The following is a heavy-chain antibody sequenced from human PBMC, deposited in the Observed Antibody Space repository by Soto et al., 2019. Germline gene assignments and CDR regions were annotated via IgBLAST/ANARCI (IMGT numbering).Heavy chain of an antibody. CDR3: ARDTDRPQLGGNYYYILDV. CDR2: IMPVFRRP. V-gene: IGHV1-69*12. CDR1: GGTFRTSA. D-gene: IGHD3-3*02. J-gene: IGHJ6*02. Sequence: QVQLVQSGAEVKKPGSSVKVSCKASGGTFRTSAISWVRQAPGQGLVWVGGIMPVFRRPKYAQNFQGRVTISEDESTSTAYMELSSLRSDDTAVYYCARDTDRPQLGGNYYYILDVWGQGTAVTVSS.